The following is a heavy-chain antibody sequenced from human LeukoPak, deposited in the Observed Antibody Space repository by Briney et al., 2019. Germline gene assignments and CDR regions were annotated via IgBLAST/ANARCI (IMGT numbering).Heavy chain of an antibody. V-gene: IGHV4-61*02. CDR3: ARDDFDDNGYRPFYY. Sequence: PSQTLSLTCSVSGGSIRSGNYYWSWIRQSAGKGLEWIGRIDPSGSINYTPSLKSRVTMSLDTSKNQFSLRLTSVTATDTAVYYCARDDFDDNGYRPFYYWGHGSLVTVSS. CDR2: IDPSGSI. J-gene: IGHJ4*01. D-gene: IGHD5-18*01. CDR1: GGSIRSGNYY.